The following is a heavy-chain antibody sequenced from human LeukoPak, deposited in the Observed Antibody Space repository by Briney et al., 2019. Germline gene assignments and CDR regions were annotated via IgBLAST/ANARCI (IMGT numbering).Heavy chain of an antibody. V-gene: IGHV4-34*01. Sequence: SETLSLTCAVYGGSFSGYYWSWIRQPPGKGLEWIGEINHSGGTNYNPSLKSRVTISVDTSKNQFSLKLSSVTAADTAVYYCARAPRWVTTIDYWGQGTLVTVSS. CDR1: GGSFSGYY. D-gene: IGHD4-17*01. J-gene: IGHJ4*02. CDR3: ARAPRWVTTIDY. CDR2: INHSGGT.